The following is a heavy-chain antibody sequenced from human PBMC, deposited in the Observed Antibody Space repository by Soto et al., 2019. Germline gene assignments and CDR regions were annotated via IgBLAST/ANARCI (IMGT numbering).Heavy chain of an antibody. CDR1: GVSIISHY. Sequence: EVRLVESGGGLIQPGGSLRPSCAASGVSIISHYMAWVRQAPGKGLEWISLIYAGGSTFYADSVKGRFTISRDNSKNTLYLQMDSRTAEDTAVYYCASGENGYNKFYFDFWGQGTLVTVS. CDR2: IYAGGST. CDR3: ASGENGYNKFYFDF. D-gene: IGHD5-12*01. V-gene: IGHV3-53*01. J-gene: IGHJ4*02.